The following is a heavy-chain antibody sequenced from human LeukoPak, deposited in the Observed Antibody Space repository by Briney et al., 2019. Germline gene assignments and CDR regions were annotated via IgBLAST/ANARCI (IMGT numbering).Heavy chain of an antibody. Sequence: GGSLRLSCAASGFTFDSYAMNWVRQAPGKGLEWVSTVSGSGGSTYYADDSVKGRFTISRDNFKNTLYLEMNSLRSEDTAVYYCARDRCTSTTCYLFDYWGQGTLVIVSS. J-gene: IGHJ4*02. V-gene: IGHV3-23*01. D-gene: IGHD2/OR15-2a*01. CDR2: VSGSGGST. CDR3: ARDRCTSTTCYLFDY. CDR1: GFTFDSYA.